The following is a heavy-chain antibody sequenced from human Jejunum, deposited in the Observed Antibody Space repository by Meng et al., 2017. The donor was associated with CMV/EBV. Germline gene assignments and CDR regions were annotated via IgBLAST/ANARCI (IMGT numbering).Heavy chain of an antibody. CDR2: IKQDGSVR. CDR1: EFTFRVDW. Sequence: FVASEFTFRVDWMAGVRQAPGKGLEWLTNIKQDGSVRNYVDSVKGRFTVSRDNAKNSLYLQMSSLRAEDTAIYYCTTDRYGGAYDIWGQGTMVTVSS. V-gene: IGHV3-7*01. J-gene: IGHJ3*02. D-gene: IGHD3-9*01. CDR3: TTDRYGGAYDI.